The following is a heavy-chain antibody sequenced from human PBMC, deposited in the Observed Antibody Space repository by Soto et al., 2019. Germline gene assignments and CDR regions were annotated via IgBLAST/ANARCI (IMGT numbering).Heavy chain of an antibody. CDR3: ARRAPRLLGSGGMDV. Sequence: ASVKVSCKASGYTFTSYGISWVRQAPGQGLEWMGWISAYNGNTNYAQKLQGRVTMTTDTSTSTAYMELRSLRSDDTAVYYCARRAPRLLGSGGMDVWGQGTTVTVSS. D-gene: IGHD2-21*02. CDR1: GYTFTSYG. J-gene: IGHJ6*02. V-gene: IGHV1-18*01. CDR2: ISAYNGNT.